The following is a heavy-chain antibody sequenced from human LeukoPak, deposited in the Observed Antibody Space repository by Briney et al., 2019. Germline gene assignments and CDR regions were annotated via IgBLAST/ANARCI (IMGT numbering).Heavy chain of an antibody. CDR2: INHSGST. CDR3: ARAKYSSSNAFDI. Sequence: SETLSRTCAVYGGSFSGYYWSWIRQPPGKGLEWIGEINHSGSTNYNPSLKSRVTISVDTSKNQFSLKLSSVTAADTAVYYCARAKYSSSNAFDIWGQGTMVTVSS. V-gene: IGHV4-34*01. D-gene: IGHD6-6*01. CDR1: GGSFSGYY. J-gene: IGHJ3*02.